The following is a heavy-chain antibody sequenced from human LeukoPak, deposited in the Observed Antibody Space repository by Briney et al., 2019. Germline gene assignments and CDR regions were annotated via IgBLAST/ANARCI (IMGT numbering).Heavy chain of an antibody. V-gene: IGHV1-2*02. CDR2: INPNSGGT. D-gene: IGHD1-26*01. CDR1: GYTFTDYY. Sequence: ASVKVSCKASGYTFTDYYMHWVRQAPGQGLDWMGWINPNSGGTKFAQKFQGRVTMTRDTSISTAYMELSRLRSDDTAVYYCARGVGAIYNWFDPWGQGTLVTVSS. CDR3: ARGVGAIYNWFDP. J-gene: IGHJ5*02.